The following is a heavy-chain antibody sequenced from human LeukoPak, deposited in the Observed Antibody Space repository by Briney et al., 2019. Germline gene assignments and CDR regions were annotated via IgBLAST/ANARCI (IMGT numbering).Heavy chain of an antibody. CDR1: GYTFTSYY. CDR2: INPSGGST. D-gene: IGHD5-18*01. Sequence: GASVKVSCKASGYTFTSYYMHWVRQAPGQGLEWMGIINPSGGSTSYAQKFQGRVTMTRDTSTSTVYMELSSLRSEDTAVYYCARELSPNRGYSYLGYWGQGTLVTVSS. V-gene: IGHV1-46*01. J-gene: IGHJ4*02. CDR3: ARELSPNRGYSYLGY.